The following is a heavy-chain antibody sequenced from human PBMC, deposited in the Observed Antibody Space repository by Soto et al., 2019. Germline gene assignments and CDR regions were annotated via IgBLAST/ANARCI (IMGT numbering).Heavy chain of an antibody. Sequence: QVQLVQSGAEEKKPGASVKVSCKASGYTFTSYAMHLVRQAPGQRLEWMGWINAGNGNTKYSPKLQGRVTITRGTSASTAYMELSSLRSEDPAVYYGARAVVVPADFDYWGQGTLVTVSS. D-gene: IGHD2-21*02. CDR1: GYTFTSYA. V-gene: IGHV1-3*05. CDR2: INAGNGNT. J-gene: IGHJ4*02. CDR3: ARAVVVPADFDY.